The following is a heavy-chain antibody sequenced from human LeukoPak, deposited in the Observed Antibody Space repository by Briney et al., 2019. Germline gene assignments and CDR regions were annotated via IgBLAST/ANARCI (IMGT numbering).Heavy chain of an antibody. CDR3: ARRVVVPAAPYYFDY. CDR1: GFTFSSYA. V-gene: IGHV3-30-3*01. CDR2: ISYDGSNK. Sequence: GGSLRLSCAASGFTFSSYAMHWVRQAPGKGLEWVAVISYDGSNKYYADSVKGRFTISRDNAKNTLYLQMNSLRAEDTAVYYCARRVVVPAAPYYFDYWGQGTLVTVSS. D-gene: IGHD2-2*01. J-gene: IGHJ4*02.